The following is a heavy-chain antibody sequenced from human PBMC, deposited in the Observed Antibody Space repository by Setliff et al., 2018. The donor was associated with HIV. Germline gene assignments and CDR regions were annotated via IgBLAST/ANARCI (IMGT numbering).Heavy chain of an antibody. Sequence: ASVKVSCKASGYTFTNYGISWVRQAPGQGLEWMGWISAYNGNTDYAQKLQGRVTMTIDTSTSTAYMELRSLRSDDTAVYYCAKAYGTVVVALGYWGQGTLVTVSS. CDR2: ISAYNGNT. D-gene: IGHD3-22*01. CDR1: GYTFTNYG. V-gene: IGHV1-18*01. J-gene: IGHJ4*02. CDR3: AKAYGTVVVALGY.